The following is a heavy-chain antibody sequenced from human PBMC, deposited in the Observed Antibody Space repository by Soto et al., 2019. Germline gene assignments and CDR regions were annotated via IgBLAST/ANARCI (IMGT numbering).Heavy chain of an antibody. CDR1: GYTFTSYD. D-gene: IGHD3-10*01. Sequence: GASVKVSCKASGYTFTSYDINWVRQATGQGLEWMGWMNPNSGNTGYAQKFQGRVTMTRNTSISTAYMELSSLRSEDTAVYYCARVRQDGSGSYDPYYYYYYMDVWGKGTTVTVSS. CDR2: MNPNSGNT. J-gene: IGHJ6*03. CDR3: ARVRQDGSGSYDPYYYYYYMDV. V-gene: IGHV1-8*01.